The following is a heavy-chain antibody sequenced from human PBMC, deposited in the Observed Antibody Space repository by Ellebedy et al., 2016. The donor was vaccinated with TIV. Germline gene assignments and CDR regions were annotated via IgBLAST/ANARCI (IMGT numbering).Heavy chain of an antibody. CDR1: GYTFTSYT. CDR3: ATDGIRFLEWVYKYGLDV. Sequence: AASVKVSCKASGYTFTSYTVHWVRQAPGQRLEWMGWIHPFNGNTKYSHEFQGRVTIPRDTSATTVYIELSSLISEDTAVYYCATDGIRFLEWVYKYGLDVWGQGTTVTVSS. D-gene: IGHD3-3*01. CDR2: IHPFNGNT. V-gene: IGHV1-3*03. J-gene: IGHJ6*02.